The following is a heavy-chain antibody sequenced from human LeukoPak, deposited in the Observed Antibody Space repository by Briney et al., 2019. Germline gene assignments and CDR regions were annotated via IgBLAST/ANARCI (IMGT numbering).Heavy chain of an antibody. Sequence: GGSLRLSCAASGFTFSSYSMNWVRQPPGKGLEWVSSISSSSSYIYYADSVRGRFTISRDNAKNSLYLQMNSLRAEDTAVYYCAADSSADAFDIWGQGTMVTVSS. D-gene: IGHD6-25*01. J-gene: IGHJ3*02. CDR1: GFTFSSYS. V-gene: IGHV3-21*01. CDR3: AADSSADAFDI. CDR2: ISSSSSYI.